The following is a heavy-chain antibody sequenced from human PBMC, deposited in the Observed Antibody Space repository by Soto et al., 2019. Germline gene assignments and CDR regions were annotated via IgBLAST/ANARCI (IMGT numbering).Heavy chain of an antibody. Sequence: GGSLRLSCAASGFTFSIYAMNWVRQAPGKGLEWVTGIRHSGSTTYYADSVKGRFTISRDNSKNTLYLQMNSLRAEDTAVYYCARDHIVGATTFDYWGQGTLVTV. V-gene: IGHV3-23*01. CDR2: IRHSGSTT. D-gene: IGHD1-26*01. J-gene: IGHJ4*02. CDR3: ARDHIVGATTFDY. CDR1: GFTFSIYA.